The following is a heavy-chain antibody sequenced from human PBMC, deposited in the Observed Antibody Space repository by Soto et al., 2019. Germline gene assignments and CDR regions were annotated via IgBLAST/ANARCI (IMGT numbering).Heavy chain of an antibody. D-gene: IGHD1-26*01. CDR3: ARGSLGPDY. Sequence: SETLSLTCTVSSGSLSNYYWSWIRQPAGKGLEWIGRIFPTGNTDYNPSLRSRVTMSVDTSKNQFSLKLNSVTAADTAVYYCARGSLGPDYWGPGTLGTVS. V-gene: IGHV4-4*07. J-gene: IGHJ4*02. CDR2: IFPTGNT. CDR1: SGSLSNYY.